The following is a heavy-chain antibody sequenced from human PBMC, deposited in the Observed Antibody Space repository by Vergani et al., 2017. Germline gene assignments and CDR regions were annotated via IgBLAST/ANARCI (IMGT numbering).Heavy chain of an antibody. CDR1: GYTFTSYD. D-gene: IGHD5-12*01. CDR3: ARGRGLYYYYYYYMDV. CDR2: MNPNSGNT. V-gene: IGHV1-8*01. J-gene: IGHJ6*03. Sequence: QVQLVQSGAEVKKPGASVKVSCKASGYTFTSYDINWVRQATGQGLEWMGWMNPNSGNTGYAQKFQGRVTMTRNTSRSTAYMELSRLRSDDTACDYCARGRGLYYYYYYYMDVWGKGTTVTVSS.